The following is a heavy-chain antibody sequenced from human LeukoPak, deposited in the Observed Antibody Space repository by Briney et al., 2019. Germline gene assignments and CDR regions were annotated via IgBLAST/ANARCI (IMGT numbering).Heavy chain of an antibody. D-gene: IGHD3-9*01. CDR2: IWHSGST. J-gene: IGHJ3*02. Sequence: PSETLSLTCTVSGGSISDYFWSWIRQPPGKGLEWIGYIWHSGSTYYNPSLRSRITISVDRSKNQFSLKLSSVTTADTAVYYCARGGILTGPNPDAFDIWGQGTMVTVSS. V-gene: IGHV4-30-2*01. CDR3: ARGGILTGPNPDAFDI. CDR1: GGSISDYF.